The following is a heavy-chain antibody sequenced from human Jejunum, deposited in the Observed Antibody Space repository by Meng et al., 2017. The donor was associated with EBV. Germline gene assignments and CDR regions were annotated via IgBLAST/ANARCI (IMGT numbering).Heavy chain of an antibody. CDR1: GDFISGRNYY. V-gene: IGHV4-39*01. D-gene: IGHD2-2*01. CDR2: VHSGGST. J-gene: IGHJ5*02. CDR3: ARLIVVVPGARGGIGP. Sequence: QLQLQESGPGLVKPSETLSLTCRVSGDFISGRNYYWGWIRQSPGKGLEWVASVHSGGSTHCNPSLKSRVTISMDMSKNQFFLKLTSVTAADTAVYYCARLIVVVPGARGGIGPCGQGTLGTVSS.